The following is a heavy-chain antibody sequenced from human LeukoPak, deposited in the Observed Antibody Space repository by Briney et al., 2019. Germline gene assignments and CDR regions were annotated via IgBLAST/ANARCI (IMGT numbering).Heavy chain of an antibody. CDR3: ARDIRERFLEWSEHYYYYMDV. D-gene: IGHD3-3*01. CDR1: IVSIKNYY. Sequence: SETLSLTCSFSIVSIKNYYWNWIRQSPGKGLQWIGYIYYTGSTDYNFSLKSRVTISLDTSENQFSLRLNSVTAADSAVYYCARDIRERFLEWSEHYYYYMDVWGKGTTVTVSS. J-gene: IGHJ6*03. V-gene: IGHV4-59*01. CDR2: IYYTGST.